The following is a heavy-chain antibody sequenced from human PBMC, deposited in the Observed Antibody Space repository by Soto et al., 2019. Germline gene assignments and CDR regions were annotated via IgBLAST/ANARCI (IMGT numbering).Heavy chain of an antibody. V-gene: IGHV1-69*12. CDR1: GGTFSSYA. D-gene: IGHD3-16*02. CDR2: IIPIFGTA. J-gene: IGHJ4*02. CDR3: ARRTMGELSLFPDC. Sequence: QVQLVQSGAEVKKPGSSVKVSCKASGGTFSSYAISWVRQAPGQGLEWMGGIIPIFGTANYAQKFQGRVTITADESTSTADMELSSLRSEDTAVYYCARRTMGELSLFPDCWGQGTLVTVSA.